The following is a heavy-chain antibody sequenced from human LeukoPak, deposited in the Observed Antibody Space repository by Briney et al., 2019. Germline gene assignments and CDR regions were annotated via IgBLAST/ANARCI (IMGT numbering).Heavy chain of an antibody. Sequence: GGSLRLSCAASGFIFSTYSMNWVRQAPGKGLEWVSSISSSSSYIYYADSVKGRFTISRDNAKNSLYLQMNSLRDEDTAVYYCARGTRDGYTTNWFDPWGQGTLVTVSS. J-gene: IGHJ5*02. CDR2: ISSSSSYI. CDR1: GFIFSTYS. D-gene: IGHD5-24*01. CDR3: ARGTRDGYTTNWFDP. V-gene: IGHV3-21*01.